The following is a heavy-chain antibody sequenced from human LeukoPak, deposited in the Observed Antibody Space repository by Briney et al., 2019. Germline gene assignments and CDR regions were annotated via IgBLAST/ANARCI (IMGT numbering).Heavy chain of an antibody. CDR2: INHSGST. CDR3: ARLNVRPAMVRGVLDY. V-gene: IGHV4-34*01. J-gene: IGHJ4*02. D-gene: IGHD3-10*01. CDR1: GGSFIGFH. Sequence: SETLSLTCAVYGGSFIGFHWNWIRQPPGKGLEWIGDINHSGSTNYNPSLTSRVTISVDTSKNQFSLKLSSVTAADTALYYCARLNVRPAMVRGVLDYWGQGTLVTVSS.